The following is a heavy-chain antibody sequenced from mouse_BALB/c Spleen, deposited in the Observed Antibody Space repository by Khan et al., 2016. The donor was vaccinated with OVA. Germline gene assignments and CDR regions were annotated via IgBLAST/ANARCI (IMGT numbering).Heavy chain of an antibody. J-gene: IGHJ4*01. CDR2: INTYTGEP. CDR1: GYTFTNYG. Sequence: QIQLVQSGPELKKPGETVKISCKASGYTFTNYGMNWVKQAPGKGLKWMGFINTYTGEPTYADDFKGRFAFSLETSASPAYLQINNLKNEDTSTYFWARVGYSGTMDYWGQGTSVTVSS. D-gene: IGHD2-14*01. V-gene: IGHV9-3-1*01. CDR3: ARVGYSGTMDY.